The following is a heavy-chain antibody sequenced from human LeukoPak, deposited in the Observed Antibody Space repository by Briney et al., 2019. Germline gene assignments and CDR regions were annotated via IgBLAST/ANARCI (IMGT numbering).Heavy chain of an antibody. J-gene: IGHJ4*02. CDR2: INSDGSGT. Sequence: GGSLRLSCAASGFIFSSYGMHWVRQAPGEGLVWVSRINSDGSGTNYADSVKGRFTISRDNARNTLYLQMNSLRAEDTAFYYCARVVYCTDTNCPLEYWGQGTLVTVSS. D-gene: IGHD2-8*02. CDR1: GFIFSSYG. CDR3: ARVVYCTDTNCPLEY. V-gene: IGHV3-74*01.